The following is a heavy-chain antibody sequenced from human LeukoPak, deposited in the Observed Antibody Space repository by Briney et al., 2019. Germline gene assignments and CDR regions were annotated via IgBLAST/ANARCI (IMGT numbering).Heavy chain of an antibody. CDR2: ISAYNGNT. J-gene: IGHJ4*02. CDR3: GRVGKYYDSSGRLGY. V-gene: IGHV1-18*01. D-gene: IGHD3-22*01. Sequence: ASVKVSCKASGYTFTSYGISWVRQAPGQGLEWMGWISAYNGNTNYAQKLQGRVTMTTDTSTSTAYMELRSLRSDDTAVYYCGRVGKYYDSSGRLGYWGQGTLVTVSS. CDR1: GYTFTSYG.